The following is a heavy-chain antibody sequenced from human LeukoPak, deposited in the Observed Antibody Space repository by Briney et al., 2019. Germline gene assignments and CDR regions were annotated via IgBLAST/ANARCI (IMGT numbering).Heavy chain of an antibody. J-gene: IGHJ5*02. V-gene: IGHV3-23*01. CDR1: GFSFGSFA. CDR2: IIGSGGTT. Sequence: GGSLRLSCAASGFSFGSFAMSWVRQAPGKGLEWNSGIIGSGGTTFYADSVKGRFTISRDNSKNTLYLQMNSLRAEDSAVYHCARDLLTGTTGWFDPWGQGTLVTVSS. CDR3: ARDLLTGTTGWFDP. D-gene: IGHD1-20*01.